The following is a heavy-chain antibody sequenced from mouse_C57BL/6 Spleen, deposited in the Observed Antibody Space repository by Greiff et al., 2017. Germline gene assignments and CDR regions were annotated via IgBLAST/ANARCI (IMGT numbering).Heavy chain of an antibody. V-gene: IGHV7-3*01. CDR2: IRNKANGYAT. J-gene: IGHJ1*03. D-gene: IGHD1-1*01. CDR3: ARYGSSYGYFDV. CDR1: GFTFTDYY. Sequence: EVQVVESGGGLVQPGGSLSLSCAASGFTFTDYYMSWVRQPPGKALEWLGFIRNKANGYATEYSASVKGRFTISRDNSQSILYLQMNALRAEDRATYYCARYGSSYGYFDVWGTGTTVTVSS.